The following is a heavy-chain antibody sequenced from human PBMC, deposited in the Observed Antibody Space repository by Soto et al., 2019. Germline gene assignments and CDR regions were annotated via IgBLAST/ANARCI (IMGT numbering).Heavy chain of an antibody. Sequence: SETLPVTCTVSGGSISSDSYYWAWIRQPPGKGLEWIGNIYYSGTTYYNPSLKSRVTISVDTSKNQFSLKLSSVTAADTAVYYCVRFWPPPDYGIVTTYSDAFDHWGQGTLVTVSS. D-gene: IGHD3-9*01. V-gene: IGHV4-39*01. CDR3: VRFWPPPDYGIVTTYSDAFDH. J-gene: IGHJ4*02. CDR2: IYYSGTT. CDR1: GGSISSDSYY.